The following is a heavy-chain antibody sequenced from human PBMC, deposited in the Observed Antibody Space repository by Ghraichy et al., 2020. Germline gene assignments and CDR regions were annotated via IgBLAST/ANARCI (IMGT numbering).Heavy chain of an antibody. J-gene: IGHJ4*02. D-gene: IGHD2-21*01. CDR1: GGSISSSNW. CDR2: IYHSGST. V-gene: IGHV4-4*02. CDR3: ARVRGQMIAALDY. Sequence: SETLSLTCAVSGGSISSSNWWSWVRQPPGKGLEWIGEIYHSGSTNYNPSLKSRVTISVDKSKNQFSLKLSSVTAADTAVYYCARVRGQMIAALDYWGQGTLVTVSS.